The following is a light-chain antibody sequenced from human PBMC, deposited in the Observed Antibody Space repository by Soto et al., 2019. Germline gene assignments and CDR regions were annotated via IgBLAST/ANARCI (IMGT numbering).Light chain of an antibody. CDR3: SSFTSSVTYV. J-gene: IGLJ1*01. V-gene: IGLV2-14*01. CDR2: DVS. Sequence: QSVLTQPASVSGSPGQSITISCTDTSSDVGGHNSVSWYRQDPGKAPKLMIYDVSNRPSGVSDRFSGSKSGNTASLTISGLQIEDEADYYCSSFTSSVTYVFGTGTKVTV. CDR1: SSDVGGHNS.